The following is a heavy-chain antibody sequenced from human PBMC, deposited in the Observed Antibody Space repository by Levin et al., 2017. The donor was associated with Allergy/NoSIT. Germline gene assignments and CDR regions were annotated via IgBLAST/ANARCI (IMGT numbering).Heavy chain of an antibody. CDR3: ARDGPPDDYGDYALDY. CDR2: IYYSGST. CDR1: GGSISSYY. D-gene: IGHD4-17*01. V-gene: IGHV4-59*01. Sequence: PSETLSLTCTVSGGSISSYYWSWIRQPPGKGLEWIGYIYYSGSTNYNPSLKSRVTISVDTSKNQFSLKLSSVTAADTAVYYCARDGPPDDYGDYALDYWGQGTLVTVSS. J-gene: IGHJ4*02.